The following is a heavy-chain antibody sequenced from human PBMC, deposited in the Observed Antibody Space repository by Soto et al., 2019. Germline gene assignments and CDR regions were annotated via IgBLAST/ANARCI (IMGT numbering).Heavy chain of an antibody. Sequence: EVQLLESGGGLVQPGGSLRLSCIVSGLTFRSYALNWVRQAPGKGLEWVSGSSGTGDGTDYADSVKGRFTVSRDNFKSTLYLQMNSLRAEDTAVYYCAGLGYSYQDFWGQGTLVTVSS. CDR1: GLTFRSYA. V-gene: IGHV3-23*01. D-gene: IGHD5-18*01. J-gene: IGHJ4*02. CDR3: AGLGYSYQDF. CDR2: SSGTGDGT.